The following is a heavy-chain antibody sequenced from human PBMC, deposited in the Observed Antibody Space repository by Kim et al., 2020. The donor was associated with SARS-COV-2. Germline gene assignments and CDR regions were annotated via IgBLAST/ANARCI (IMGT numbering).Heavy chain of an antibody. D-gene: IGHD1-1*01. CDR2: ISSSSSYI. Sequence: GGSLRLSCAASGFTFSSYSMNWVRQAPGKGLEWVSSISSSSSYIYYADSVKGRFTISRDNANNSLYLQMNSLRAEDTAVYYCARDLRTAEDAFDIWGQGTMVTVSS. CDR3: ARDLRTAEDAFDI. V-gene: IGHV3-21*01. CDR1: GFTFSSYS. J-gene: IGHJ3*02.